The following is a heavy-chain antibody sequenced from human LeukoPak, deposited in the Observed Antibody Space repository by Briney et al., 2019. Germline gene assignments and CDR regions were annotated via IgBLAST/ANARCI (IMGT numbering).Heavy chain of an antibody. CDR2: INPSGGGT. V-gene: IGHV1-46*01. D-gene: IGHD3-9*01. CDR1: GYTFTSYY. CDR3: ARGSDVLRYFDWLYYFDY. J-gene: IGHJ4*02. Sequence: ASVKVSCKASGYTFTSYYMHWVRQAPGQGLEWMGIINPSGGGTSYAQKFQGRVTMTRDTSTSTVYMELSSLRSEDTAVYYCARGSDVLRYFDWLYYFDYWGQGTLVTVSS.